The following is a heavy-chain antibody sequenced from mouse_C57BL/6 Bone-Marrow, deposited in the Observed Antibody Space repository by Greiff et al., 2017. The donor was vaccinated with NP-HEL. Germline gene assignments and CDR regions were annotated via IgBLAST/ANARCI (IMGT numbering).Heavy chain of an antibody. CDR2: IYPGDGDT. CDR1: GYAFSSYW. J-gene: IGHJ4*01. CDR3: ASNYHDAMDY. V-gene: IGHV1-80*01. Sequence: QVQLKESGAELVKPGASVKISCKASGYAFSSYWMNWVKQRPGKGLEWIGQIYPGDGDTNYNGKFKGKATLTADKSSSTAYMQLSSLTSEDSAVYFCASNYHDAMDYWGQGTSVTVSS. D-gene: IGHD2-1*01.